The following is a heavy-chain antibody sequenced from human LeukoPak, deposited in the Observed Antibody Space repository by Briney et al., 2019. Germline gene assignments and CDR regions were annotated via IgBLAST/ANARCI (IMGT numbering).Heavy chain of an antibody. D-gene: IGHD3-22*01. CDR3: ARHHTYYYDSSGYPHDAFDI. CDR1: GYTFTGYY. Sequence: VASVKVSCKASGYTFTGYYMHWVRQAPGQGLEWMGWINPNSGGTNYAQKFQGRVTMTRDTSISTAYMELSRLRSDDTAVYYCARHHTYYYDSSGYPHDAFDIWGQGTMVTVSS. V-gene: IGHV1-2*02. J-gene: IGHJ3*02. CDR2: INPNSGGT.